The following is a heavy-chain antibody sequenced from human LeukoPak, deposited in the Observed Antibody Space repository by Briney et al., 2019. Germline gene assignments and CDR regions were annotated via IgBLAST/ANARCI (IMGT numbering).Heavy chain of an antibody. CDR2: IKNDGSTK. D-gene: IGHD3-10*01. Sequence: PGGSLRLSCAASGFTFSSYGMHWVRQAPGKGLEGVPLIKNDGSTKYYEDSVKGRFTISRDNSENTVYLQMASLRAEDTAVYYCSRGDYRVRGIIITDFDYWGQGTLVTVSP. V-gene: IGHV3-30*02. CDR3: SRGDYRVRGIIITDFDY. J-gene: IGHJ4*02. CDR1: GFTFSSYG.